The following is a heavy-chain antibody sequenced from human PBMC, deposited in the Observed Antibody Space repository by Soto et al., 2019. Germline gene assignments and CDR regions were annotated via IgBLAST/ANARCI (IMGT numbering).Heavy chain of an antibody. J-gene: IGHJ4*02. CDR3: ARVPPYCSGGSCYAGEFDY. Sequence: PGGSLRLSCAASGFTFSSYSMNWVRQAPGKGLEWVSSISSSSSYIYYADSVKGRFTISRDNAKNSLYLQMNSLRAEDTAVYYCARVPPYCSGGSCYAGEFDYWGQGTLVTVSS. CDR2: ISSSSSYI. D-gene: IGHD2-15*01. V-gene: IGHV3-21*01. CDR1: GFTFSSYS.